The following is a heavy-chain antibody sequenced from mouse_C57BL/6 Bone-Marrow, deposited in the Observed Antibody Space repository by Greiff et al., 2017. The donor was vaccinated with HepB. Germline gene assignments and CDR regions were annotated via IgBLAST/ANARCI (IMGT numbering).Heavy chain of an antibody. CDR1: GFSLSTFGMG. CDR3: ARIHPAYYSNYRYAMGY. D-gene: IGHD2-5*01. J-gene: IGHJ4*01. Sequence: QVTLKESGPGILQPSQTLSLTCSFSGFSLSTFGMGVGWIRQPSGKGLEWLAHIWWDDDKYYNPALKSRLTISKDTSKNQVFLKIANVDTADTATNYRARIHPAYYSNYRYAMGYWGQGTSVTVSS. CDR2: IWWDDDK. V-gene: IGHV8-8*01.